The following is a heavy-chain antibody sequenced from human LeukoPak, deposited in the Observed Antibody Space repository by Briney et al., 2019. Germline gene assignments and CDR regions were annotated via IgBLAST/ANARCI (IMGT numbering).Heavy chain of an antibody. D-gene: IGHD2-2*01. V-gene: IGHV3-20*04. CDR3: TRGYSTRHFPFDS. CDR1: GFDFDDYG. J-gene: IGHJ4*02. CDR2: VNSNGRSA. Sequence: GGSLRLSCAASGFDFDDYGMTWVRQIPGKGLEWVAGVNSNGRSAGYAASVRGRFTISRDNAKNSLYLEMGSLRLEDTAFYYCTRGYSTRHFPFDSWGQGTLVTVSS.